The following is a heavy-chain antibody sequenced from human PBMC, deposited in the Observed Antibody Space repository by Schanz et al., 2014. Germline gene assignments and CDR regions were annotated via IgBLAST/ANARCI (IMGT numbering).Heavy chain of an antibody. D-gene: IGHD6-19*01. V-gene: IGHV1-18*04. CDR2: ISTYNGHT. Sequence: QVRLVQSGAEAREPGASVKVSCKATGYMFDTYGFAWVRQAPGQGLEWMGWISTYNGHTRYGQKFQDRLSLTTDTDTATAHVELRSLRTDDTAVYYCARWLVRGLAAFDIWGQGTMVTVSS. CDR1: GYMFDTYG. J-gene: IGHJ3*02. CDR3: ARWLVRGLAAFDI.